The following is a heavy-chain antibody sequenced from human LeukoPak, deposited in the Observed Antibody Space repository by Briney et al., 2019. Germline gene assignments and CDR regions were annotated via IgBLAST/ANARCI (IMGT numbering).Heavy chain of an antibody. CDR2: ISYDGSNK. Sequence: SXRLSXXXXXFTFGSYAMHWVRQAPGKGLEWVAVISYDGSNKYYADSVKGRFTISRDNSKNTLYLQMNSLRAEDTAVYYCARERSSLAGAFDIWGQGTMVTVSS. D-gene: IGHD6-6*01. J-gene: IGHJ3*02. V-gene: IGHV3-30-3*01. CDR3: ARERSSLAGAFDI. CDR1: XFTFGSYA.